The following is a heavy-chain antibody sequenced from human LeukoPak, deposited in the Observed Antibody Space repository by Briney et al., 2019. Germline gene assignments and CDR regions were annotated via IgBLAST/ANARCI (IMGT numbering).Heavy chain of an antibody. J-gene: IGHJ4*02. V-gene: IGHV3-30*04. CDR3: ARGRYCSSTSCHYFDY. Sequence: PGGSLRLSCAASGFTFSNYALHWVRQAPGKGLEWVAVISYDGRNQYYADSVKGRFTISRDNSKNALDLQMNSLRPEDTAVYYCARGRYCSSTSCHYFDYWGQGTLVTVSS. CDR1: GFTFSNYA. CDR2: ISYDGRNQ. D-gene: IGHD2-2*01.